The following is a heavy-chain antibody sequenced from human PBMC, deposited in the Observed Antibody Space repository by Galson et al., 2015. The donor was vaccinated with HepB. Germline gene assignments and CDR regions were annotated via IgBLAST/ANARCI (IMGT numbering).Heavy chain of an antibody. J-gene: IGHJ4*02. CDR2: INHSGST. CDR1: GGSFSGYY. V-gene: IGHV4-34*01. D-gene: IGHD4-17*01. Sequence: ETLSLTCAVYGGSFSGYYWSWIRQPPGKGLEWIGEINHSGSTNYNPSLKSRVTISVDTSKNQFSLKLSSVTAADTAVYYCAREKATTVTPDYWGQGTLVTVSS. CDR3: AREKATTVTPDY.